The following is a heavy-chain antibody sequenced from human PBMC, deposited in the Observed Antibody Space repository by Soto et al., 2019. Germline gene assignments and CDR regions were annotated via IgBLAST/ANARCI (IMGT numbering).Heavy chain of an antibody. J-gene: IGHJ4*02. CDR1: GFTFSSYA. V-gene: IGHV3-23*01. D-gene: IGHD3-10*01. CDR3: AKSYYSVSGNSDY. Sequence: GGSLRLSCAASGFTFSSYAMAWVRQAPGKGLECISCISAGGGSSYYADSVKGRFTISRDSSKSTLYLQMNSLRAEDTAIYYCAKSYYSVSGNSDYWGQGALVTVSS. CDR2: ISAGGGSS.